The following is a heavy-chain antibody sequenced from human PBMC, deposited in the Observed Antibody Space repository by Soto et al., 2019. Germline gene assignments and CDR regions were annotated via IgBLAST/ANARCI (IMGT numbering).Heavy chain of an antibody. J-gene: IGHJ5*02. V-gene: IGHV1-46*01. CDR1: GYTFTSYY. D-gene: IGHD5-12*01. CDR2: INPSGGST. Sequence: ASVKVSCKASGYTFTSYYMHWVRQAPGQGLEWMGIINPSGGSTSYAQKFQGRVTMTRDTSTSTVYMELSSLRSEDTAVYYCAREESMVEMATKGVVNWFDPWGQGTLVTVSS. CDR3: AREESMVEMATKGVVNWFDP.